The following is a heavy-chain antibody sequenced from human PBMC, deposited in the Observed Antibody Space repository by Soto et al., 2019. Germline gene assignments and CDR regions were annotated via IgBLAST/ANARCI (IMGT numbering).Heavy chain of an antibody. V-gene: IGHV3-33*01. Sequence: QVQLVESGGGVVQPGRSLRLSCAASGFTFSSYGMHWVRQAPGKGLEWVAVIWYDGSNKYYADSVKGRFTISRDNSKNTLYLQMNSLRAVDTAVYYCARSAPLAPPTYWGQGTLVTVSS. J-gene: IGHJ4*02. CDR1: GFTFSSYG. CDR2: IWYDGSNK. D-gene: IGHD3-3*02. CDR3: ARSAPLAPPTY.